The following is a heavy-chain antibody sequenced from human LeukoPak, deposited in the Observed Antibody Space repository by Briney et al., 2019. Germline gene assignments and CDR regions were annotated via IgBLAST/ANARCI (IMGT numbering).Heavy chain of an antibody. J-gene: IGHJ4*02. V-gene: IGHV3-21*01. Sequence: GGSLRLSCAASGFTFSSYSMNWVRQAPGKGLEWVSSISSSSSYIYYADSVKGQFTISRDNAKNSLYLQMNSLRAEDTAVYYCARNAFCGGDCWGVSGIYYFDYWGQGTLVTVSS. CDR2: ISSSSSYI. CDR1: GFTFSSYS. CDR3: ARNAFCGGDCWGVSGIYYFDY. D-gene: IGHD2-21*02.